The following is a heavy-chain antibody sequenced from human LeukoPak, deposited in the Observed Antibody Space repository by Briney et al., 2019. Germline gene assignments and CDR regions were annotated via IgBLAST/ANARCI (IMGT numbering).Heavy chain of an antibody. CDR1: GFTFSSYW. CDR2: INSDGSSI. V-gene: IGHV3-74*03. D-gene: IGHD5-12*01. J-gene: IGHJ4*02. Sequence: GGSLRLSCAASGFTFSSYWMDWVRQAPGKGLVWVSRINSDGSSITYADSVKGRFTISRDNAKNTLYLQMNSLRVEDTAVYYCAREGRVSGYDFDCWGQGTLVTVSS. CDR3: AREGRVSGYDFDC.